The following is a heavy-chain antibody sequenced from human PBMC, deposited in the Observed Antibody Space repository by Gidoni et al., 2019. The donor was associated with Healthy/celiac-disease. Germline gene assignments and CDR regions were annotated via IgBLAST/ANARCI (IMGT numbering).Heavy chain of an antibody. V-gene: IGHV4-59*01. D-gene: IGHD4-17*01. CDR3: ARLTAYGDYVGEFDP. J-gene: IGHJ5*02. Sequence: QVQLQESGPGLVKPSETLSLTCTVSGGSISSYYWSWIRQPPGKGLEWIGYIYYSGSTNYNPSLKSRVTISVDTSKNQFSLKLSSVTAADTAVYYCARLTAYGDYVGEFDPWGQGTLVTVSS. CDR1: GGSISSYY. CDR2: IYYSGST.